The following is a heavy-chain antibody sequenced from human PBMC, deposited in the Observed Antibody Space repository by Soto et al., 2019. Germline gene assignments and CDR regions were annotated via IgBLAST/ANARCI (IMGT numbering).Heavy chain of an antibody. V-gene: IGHV1-3*01. J-gene: IGHJ6*04. D-gene: IGHD3-10*01. CDR2: INAGNGNT. Sequence: ASVKVSCKASGYTFTSYAMHWVRQAPGQRLEWMGWINAGNGNTKYSQKFQGRVTITRDTSASTAYMELSSLRSEDTAVYYCARVITRSLLSFEEQSYHCSTDGWGEDITVTVTS. CDR3: ARVITRSLLSFEEQSYHCSTDG. CDR1: GYTFTSYA.